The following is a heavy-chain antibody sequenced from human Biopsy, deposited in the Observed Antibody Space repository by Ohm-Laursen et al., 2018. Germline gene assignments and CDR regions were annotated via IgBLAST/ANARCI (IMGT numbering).Heavy chain of an antibody. CDR1: GYTFINYD. CDR2: MNPKSGDT. CDR3: ARGRLSGARRALDI. V-gene: IGHV1-8*01. D-gene: IGHD1-26*01. Sequence: ASVKVSCKTSGYTFINYDIHWVRQASGQGLEWMGWMNPKSGDTGYAHKFQGRVTMARNASISTANMEMSSLRSEDTAVYYCARGRLSGARRALDIWGQGTMVTVSS. J-gene: IGHJ3*02.